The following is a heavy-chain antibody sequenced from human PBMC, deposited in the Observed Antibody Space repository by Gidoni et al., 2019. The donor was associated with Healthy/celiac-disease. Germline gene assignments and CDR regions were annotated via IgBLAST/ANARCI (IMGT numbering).Heavy chain of an antibody. CDR3: ARDGGLDYGGAKVLYYFDY. J-gene: IGHJ4*02. V-gene: IGHV1-69*01. CDR1: GGTFSSDA. CDR2: IIPILGTA. Sequence: QVQLVQSGAEVKKPGSSVKVSCKASGGTFSSDAISWGRQAPGQGLEWMGGIIPILGTANYAQKFQGRVTITADESTSTAYMELSSLRSEDTAVYYCARDGGLDYGGAKVLYYFDYWGQGTLVTVSS. D-gene: IGHD4-17*01.